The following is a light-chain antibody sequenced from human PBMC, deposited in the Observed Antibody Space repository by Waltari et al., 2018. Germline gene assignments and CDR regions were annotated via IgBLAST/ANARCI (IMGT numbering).Light chain of an antibody. CDR2: DVN. V-gene: IGLV2-14*03. CDR3: SSYTSSTTL. Sequence: HSALTQLPPVRGPLGRPSTTPSPGPTIDVVPNIYVSWYQQHPGKAPKLLIYDVNTRPSGVSNRFSGSKSGNTASLTISGLQAEDEADYYCSSYTSSTTLFGGGTKLTVL. J-gene: IGLJ2*01. CDR1: TIDVVPNIY.